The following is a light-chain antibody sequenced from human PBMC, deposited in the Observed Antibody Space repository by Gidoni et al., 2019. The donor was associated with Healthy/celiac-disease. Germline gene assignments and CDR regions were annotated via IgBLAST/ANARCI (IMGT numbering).Light chain of an antibody. Sequence: QSALPPPASVSGSPGQSITISCTGTSSVVGGSNYVSWYQQHPGKAPKLMIYEVSNRPSGVSNRFSGSKSGNTASLTISGLQAEDEADYYCSSYTSSSTLLFGGGTKLTVL. CDR3: SSYTSSSTLL. CDR1: SSVVGGSNY. V-gene: IGLV2-14*01. CDR2: EVS. J-gene: IGLJ3*02.